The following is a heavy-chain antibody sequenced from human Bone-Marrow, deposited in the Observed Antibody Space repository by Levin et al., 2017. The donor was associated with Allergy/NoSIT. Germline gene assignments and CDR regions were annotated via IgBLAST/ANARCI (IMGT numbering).Heavy chain of an antibody. J-gene: IGHJ6*02. V-gene: IGHV3-21*01. D-gene: IGHD1-7*01. CDR2: ISSSSSYI. Sequence: GESLKISCAASGFTFSSYSMNWVRQAPGKGLEWVSSISSSSSYIYYADSVKGRFTISRDNAKNSLYLQMNSLRAEDTAVYYCARSGTTLYYYYGMDVWGQGTTVTVSS. CDR1: GFTFSSYS. CDR3: ARSGTTLYYYYGMDV.